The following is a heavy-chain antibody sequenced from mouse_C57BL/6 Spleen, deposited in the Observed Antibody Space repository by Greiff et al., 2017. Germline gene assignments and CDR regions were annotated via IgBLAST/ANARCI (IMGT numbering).Heavy chain of an antibody. Sequence: EVKVVESGEGLVKPGGSLKLSCAASGFTFSSYAMSWVRQTPEKRLEWVAYISSGGDYIYYADTVTGRFIISRDNARNTLYLQMSILKSEDTAMYSCTRGSNYYGSSYFDYWGQGTTLTVSS. V-gene: IGHV5-9-1*02. J-gene: IGHJ2*01. CDR1: GFTFSSYA. D-gene: IGHD1-1*01. CDR2: ISSGGDYI. CDR3: TRGSNYYGSSYFDY.